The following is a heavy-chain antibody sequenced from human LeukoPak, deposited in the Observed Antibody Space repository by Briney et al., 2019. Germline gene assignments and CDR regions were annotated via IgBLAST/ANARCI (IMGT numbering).Heavy chain of an antibody. D-gene: IGHD5-12*01. Sequence: PSETLSLTCTVSGGSIGSGGYYWSWIRQHPGKGLEWIGYIYYSGSTYYNPSLKSRVTISVDTSKNQFSLKLSSVTAADTAVYYCARSIVATMYYFDYWGQGTLVTVSS. CDR2: IYYSGST. J-gene: IGHJ4*02. CDR3: ARSIVATMYYFDY. CDR1: GGSIGSGGYY. V-gene: IGHV4-31*03.